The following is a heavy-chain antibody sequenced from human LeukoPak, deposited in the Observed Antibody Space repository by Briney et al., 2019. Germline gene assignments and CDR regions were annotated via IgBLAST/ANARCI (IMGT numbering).Heavy chain of an antibody. Sequence: PSETLSLTCAVYGGSVSVAYWSGIRQPPEKGLEWIGEISHRGRTHYTPSLQSRVTMSVDTSKNQFALNLNSVTAADTAVYYGPSVPLRFLAAFDYWGQGILVTVSS. V-gene: IGHV4-34*01. CDR2: ISHRGRT. D-gene: IGHD3-3*01. CDR1: GGSVSVAY. J-gene: IGHJ4*02. CDR3: PSVPLRFLAAFDY.